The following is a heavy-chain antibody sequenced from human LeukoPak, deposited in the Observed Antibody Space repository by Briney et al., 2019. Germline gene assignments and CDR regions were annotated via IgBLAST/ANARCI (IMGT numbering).Heavy chain of an antibody. CDR2: ISGSGGST. D-gene: IGHD4-17*01. CDR1: GFPFSNYA. V-gene: IGHV3-23*01. CDR3: AKDRLTATRYRYFDL. J-gene: IGHJ2*01. Sequence: GGSLRLSCAASGFPFSNYAMSWVRQAPGKGLQWVSSISGSGGSTYYADSVKGRFTVSRDNSKNTLYLQMNSLRADDTAVYYCAKDRLTATRYRYFDLWGRGTLVSVSS.